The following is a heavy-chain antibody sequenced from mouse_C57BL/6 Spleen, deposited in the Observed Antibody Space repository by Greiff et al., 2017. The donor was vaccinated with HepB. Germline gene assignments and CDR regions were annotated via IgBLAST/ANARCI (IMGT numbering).Heavy chain of an antibody. Sequence: EVQLQQSGPGLVKPSQSLSLTCSVTGYSITSGYYWNWIRQFPGNKLEWMGYISYDGSNNYNPSLKNRISITRDTSKNQFFLKLNSVTTEDTATYYCARYRAYGYLAYWGQGTLVTVSA. J-gene: IGHJ3*01. V-gene: IGHV3-6*01. CDR1: GYSITSGYY. D-gene: IGHD2-2*01. CDR3: ARYRAYGYLAY. CDR2: ISYDGSN.